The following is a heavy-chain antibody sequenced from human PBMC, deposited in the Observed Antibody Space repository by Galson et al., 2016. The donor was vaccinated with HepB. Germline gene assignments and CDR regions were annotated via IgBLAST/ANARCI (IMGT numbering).Heavy chain of an antibody. CDR2: IKQDGSEK. J-gene: IGHJ3*02. CDR3: ARDSWDIVVVSPAMFTFDI. Sequence: SLRLSCAVSGFTFRSYWMSWVRQAPGSGLEWVANIKQDGSEKYYLDSVKGRFTISRDNAKNSLSLQMNSLRVEDTAVYYCARDSWDIVVVSPAMFTFDIWGQGTMVTVSS. CDR1: GFTFRSYW. V-gene: IGHV3-7*01. D-gene: IGHD2-2*01.